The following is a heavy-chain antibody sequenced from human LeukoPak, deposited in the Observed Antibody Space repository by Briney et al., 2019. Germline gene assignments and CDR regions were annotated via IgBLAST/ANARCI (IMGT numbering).Heavy chain of an antibody. CDR2: ISGSGGST. J-gene: IGHJ6*03. CDR1: GFTFSSYA. CDR3: AKGGRGAAAADYYYYYMDV. V-gene: IGHV3-23*01. Sequence: GGSLRLSCAASGFTFSSYAMSWVRQAPGKGLEWVSAISGSGGSTYYADSVKGRFTISRDNSKNTLYLQMNSLRAEDTAVYHCAKGGRGAAAADYYYYYMDVWGKGTTVTVSS. D-gene: IGHD6-13*01.